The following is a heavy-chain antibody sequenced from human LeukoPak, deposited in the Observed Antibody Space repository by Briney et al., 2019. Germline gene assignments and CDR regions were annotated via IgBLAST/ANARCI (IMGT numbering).Heavy chain of an antibody. J-gene: IGHJ6*03. Sequence: ASVKVSCKASGYTFTSYGINWVRKAPGQGLEWMGWISAYSGNTNYAQKLQGRVTMTTDTSTSTAYMELRSLRSDDTAVYYCARGNYDILTGYYYYYYYMDVWGKGTTVTISS. V-gene: IGHV1-18*01. CDR1: GYTFTSYG. D-gene: IGHD3-9*01. CDR2: ISAYSGNT. CDR3: ARGNYDILTGYYYYYYYMDV.